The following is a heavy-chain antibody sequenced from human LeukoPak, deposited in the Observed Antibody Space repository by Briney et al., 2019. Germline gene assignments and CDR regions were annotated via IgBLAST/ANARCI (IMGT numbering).Heavy chain of an antibody. V-gene: IGHV3-21*01. Sequence: GGSLRLSCAASGFTFSSYSMNWVRQAPGKGLEWVSSISSSSSYIYYADSVKGRFTISRDNAKNSLYLQMNSLRAEDTAVYYCARGATRYYYGSGNVKGGYWGQGTLVTVSS. CDR3: ARGATRYYYGSGNVKGGY. D-gene: IGHD3-10*01. J-gene: IGHJ4*02. CDR2: ISSSSSYI. CDR1: GFTFSSYS.